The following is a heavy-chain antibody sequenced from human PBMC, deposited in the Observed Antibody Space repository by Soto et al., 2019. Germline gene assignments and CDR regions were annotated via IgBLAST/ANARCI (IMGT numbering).Heavy chain of an antibody. CDR1: GGTFSSYA. V-gene: IGHV1-69*13. Sequence: ASVKVSCKASGGTFSSYAISWVRQAPGQGLEWMGGIIPIFGTANYAQKFLGRVTITADESTSTAYMELSSLRSEDTAVYYCAREYEIGYNSPYYYYGMDVWDQGTTVTVSS. CDR2: IIPIFGTA. D-gene: IGHD5-12*01. J-gene: IGHJ6*02. CDR3: AREYEIGYNSPYYYYGMDV.